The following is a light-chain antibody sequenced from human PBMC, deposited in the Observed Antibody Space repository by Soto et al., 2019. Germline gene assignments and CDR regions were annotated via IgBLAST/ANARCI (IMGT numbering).Light chain of an antibody. V-gene: IGLV1-51*02. CDR1: SSNIGNNY. CDR3: GTWDSSLSAWV. J-gene: IGLJ2*01. CDR2: ENN. Sequence: QSVLTQPPSVSAAPGQKVTISCSGSSSNIGNNYVSWYQQLPGTATKLRIYENNKLPSGIPDRFSGSKSGTSATLGITGLQTGDEADYYCGTWDSSLSAWVFGGGTKLTVL.